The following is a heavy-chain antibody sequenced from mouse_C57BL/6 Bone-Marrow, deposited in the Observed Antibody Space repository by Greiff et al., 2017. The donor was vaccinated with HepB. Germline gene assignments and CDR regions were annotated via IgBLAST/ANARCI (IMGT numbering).Heavy chain of an antibody. CDR1: GFNIKDDY. D-gene: IGHD1-1*01. J-gene: IGHJ3*01. Sequence: VQLKESGAELVRPGASVKLSCTASGFNIKDDYMHWVKQRPEQGLEWIGWIDPENGDTEYASKFQGKATITADTSSNTAYLQLSSLTSEDTAVYYCTRYYGSSYGFAYWGQGTLVTVSA. CDR2: IDPENGDT. CDR3: TRYYGSSYGFAY. V-gene: IGHV14-4*01.